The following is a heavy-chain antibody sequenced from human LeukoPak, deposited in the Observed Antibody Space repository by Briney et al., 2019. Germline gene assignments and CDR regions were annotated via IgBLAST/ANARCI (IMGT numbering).Heavy chain of an antibody. CDR1: GGSISSYY. CDR3: ASPGYYDSSGYP. Sequence: SETLSLTCTVSGGSISSYYWSWIRQPPGKGLEWIGEINHSGSTNYNPSLKSRVTISVDTSKNQFSLKLSSVTAADTAVYYCASPGYYDSSGYPWGQGTLVTVSS. V-gene: IGHV4-34*01. CDR2: INHSGST. J-gene: IGHJ5*02. D-gene: IGHD3-22*01.